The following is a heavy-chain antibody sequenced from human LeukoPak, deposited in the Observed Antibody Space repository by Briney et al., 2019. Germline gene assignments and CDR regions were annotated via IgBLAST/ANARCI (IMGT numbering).Heavy chain of an antibody. D-gene: IGHD2-21*02. J-gene: IGHJ1*01. CDR3: AKEPLRFPSRGYFQL. CDR2: FSGSGGST. V-gene: IGHV3-23*01. CDR1: GFTFSSYA. Sequence: GGSLRLSCAASGFTFSSYAMSWVRKALGKGLEWVSPFSGSGGSTYYADSVKGRFTISRDNSKNTLYLQINSLRAEDTAVYYCAKEPLRFPSRGYFQLWGQATPGTVSS.